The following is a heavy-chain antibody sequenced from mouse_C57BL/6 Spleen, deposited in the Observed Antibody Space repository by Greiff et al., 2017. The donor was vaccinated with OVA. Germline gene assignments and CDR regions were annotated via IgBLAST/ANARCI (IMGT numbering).Heavy chain of an antibody. CDR1: GYTFTSYW. CDR3: ARRDPPIPMDY. Sequence: VQLQQPGAELVKPGASVKLSCKASGYTFTSYWMQWVKQRPGQGLEWIGEIDPSDSYTNYNQKFKGKATLTVDTSSSTAYMQLSSLTSEDSAVYYCARRDPPIPMDYWGQGTSVTVSS. D-gene: IGHD3-3*01. CDR2: IDPSDSYT. J-gene: IGHJ4*01. V-gene: IGHV1-50*01.